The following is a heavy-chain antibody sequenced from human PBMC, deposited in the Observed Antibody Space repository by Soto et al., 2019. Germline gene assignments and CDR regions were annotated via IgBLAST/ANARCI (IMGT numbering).Heavy chain of an antibody. CDR2: ISATGGSE. Sequence: GGSLRLSCAASGFTFSIYSMSWVRQAPGKGLEWVSGISATGGSEHYADSVRGRFAISRDNFKATLFLYMNSLRAEDTAVYYCAKSTGDTWTTHYFDYWGKGILVTVSS. CDR1: GFTFSIYS. CDR3: AKSTGDTWTTHYFDY. J-gene: IGHJ4*02. V-gene: IGHV3-23*01. D-gene: IGHD4-4*01.